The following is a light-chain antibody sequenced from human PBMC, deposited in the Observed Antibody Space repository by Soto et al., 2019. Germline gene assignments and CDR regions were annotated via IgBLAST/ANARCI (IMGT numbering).Light chain of an antibody. J-gene: IGKJ1*01. V-gene: IGKV3-20*01. CDR3: QQYGSSPQT. Sequence: EIVLTQSPGTLSLSPGERATLSCRASQSVSNNYLAWYQQKPGQAPRLLIYGASTRASGIPARFSGSGSGTEFTLTIGSLQSEDFAVYYCQQYGSSPQTFGQGTKVDIK. CDR2: GAS. CDR1: QSVSNNY.